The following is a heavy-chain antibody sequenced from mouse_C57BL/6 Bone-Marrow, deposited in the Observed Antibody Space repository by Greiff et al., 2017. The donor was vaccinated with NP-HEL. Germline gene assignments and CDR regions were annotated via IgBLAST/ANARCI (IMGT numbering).Heavy chain of an antibody. CDR1: GYTFTGYD. CDR2: IYPRDGST. Sequence: VQLQQSGPELVKPGASVKLSCKASGYTFTGYDINWVKQRPGQGLEWIGWIYPRDGSTKYNEKFKGKATLTVDTSSSTAYMELHSLTSEDSAVYFCANYYGSSYVGAYWYFDVWGTGTTVTVSS. D-gene: IGHD1-1*01. J-gene: IGHJ1*03. V-gene: IGHV1-85*01. CDR3: ANYYGSSYVGAYWYFDV.